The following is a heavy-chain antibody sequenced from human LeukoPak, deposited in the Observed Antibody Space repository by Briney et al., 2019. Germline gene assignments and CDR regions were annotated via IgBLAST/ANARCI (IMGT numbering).Heavy chain of an antibody. D-gene: IGHD3-22*01. CDR3: ARGGHYYDSSGSPYYFDY. J-gene: IGHJ4*02. V-gene: IGHV1-69*01. CDR2: IIPIFGTA. CDR1: GGTFISYA. Sequence: SVKVSCKASGGTFISYAISWVRQALGQGLEWMGGIIPIFGTANYAQKFQGRVTITADESTSTAYMELSSLRSEDTAVYYCARGGHYYDSSGSPYYFDYWGQGTLVTVSS.